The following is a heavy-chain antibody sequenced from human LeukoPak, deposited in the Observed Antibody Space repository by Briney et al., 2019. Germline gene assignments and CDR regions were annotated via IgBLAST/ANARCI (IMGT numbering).Heavy chain of an antibody. CDR2: IYHSGST. J-gene: IGHJ4*02. CDR3: ARTGIAAAGVFDY. CDR1: GYSISSGYY. V-gene: IGHV4-38-2*02. D-gene: IGHD6-13*01. Sequence: SETLSLTCTVSGYSISSGYYWGWIRPPPGKGLGWIGSIYHSGSTYYNPSLKSRVTISVDTSKNQFSLKLSSVTAADTAVYYCARTGIAAAGVFDYRGQGTLVTVSS.